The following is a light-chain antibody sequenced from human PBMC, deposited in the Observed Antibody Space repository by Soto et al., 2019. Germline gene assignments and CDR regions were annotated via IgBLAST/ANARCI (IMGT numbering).Light chain of an antibody. CDR1: QSISSW. J-gene: IGKJ1*01. V-gene: IGKV1-5*03. Sequence: DIQMTQSPSTLSASVGDRVTITCRASQSISSWLAWYQQKPGKAPKLLIYKASSLESGVPSRFSGSGSGTEFTLTISSLQPDDFATYYCQQYNSYLLAFGQGTQVEIK. CDR3: QQYNSYLLA. CDR2: KAS.